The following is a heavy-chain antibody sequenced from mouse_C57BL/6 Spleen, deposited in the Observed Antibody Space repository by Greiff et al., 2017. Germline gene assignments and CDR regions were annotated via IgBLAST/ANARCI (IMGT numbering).Heavy chain of an antibody. J-gene: IGHJ4*01. CDR1: GYTFTDYN. D-gene: IGHD1-1*01. CDR2: INPNNGGT. Sequence: EVQGVESGPELVKPGASVKMSCKASGYTFTDYNMHWVKQSHGKSLEWIGYINPNNGGTSYNQKFKGKATLTVNKSSSTAYMELRSLTSEDSAVYYCARYGDYGSSYGAMDYWGQGTSVTVSS. CDR3: ARYGDYGSSYGAMDY. V-gene: IGHV1-22*01.